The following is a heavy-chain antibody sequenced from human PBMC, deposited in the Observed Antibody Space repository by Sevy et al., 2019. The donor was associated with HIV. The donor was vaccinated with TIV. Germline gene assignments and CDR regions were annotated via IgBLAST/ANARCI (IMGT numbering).Heavy chain of an antibody. V-gene: IGHV3-30-3*01. CDR1: GFTFSTYA. D-gene: IGHD3-3*01. CDR2: ISYDGSKK. CDR3: TRALYYDFWSTYFYGMDV. Sequence: GGSLRLSCAASGFTFSTYAMHWVRQAPGKGLEWVAIISYDGSKKYYADSVKGRFTISRDNSKNTLYLQMNSLTAEDTAVYYCTRALYYDFWSTYFYGMDVWGQGTTVTVS. J-gene: IGHJ6*01.